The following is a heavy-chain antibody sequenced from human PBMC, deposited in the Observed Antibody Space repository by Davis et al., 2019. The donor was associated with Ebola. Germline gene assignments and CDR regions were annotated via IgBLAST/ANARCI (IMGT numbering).Heavy chain of an antibody. J-gene: IGHJ4*02. Sequence: SVKVSCKASGGTFSSYAISWVRQAPGQGREWRGRIIPILGIANYAQKFQGRVTITADKSTSTAYMELSSLRSEDTAVYYCAREMATIFGDFWGQGTLVTVSS. D-gene: IGHD5-24*01. CDR3: AREMATIFGDF. CDR2: IIPILGIA. CDR1: GGTFSSYA. V-gene: IGHV1-69*04.